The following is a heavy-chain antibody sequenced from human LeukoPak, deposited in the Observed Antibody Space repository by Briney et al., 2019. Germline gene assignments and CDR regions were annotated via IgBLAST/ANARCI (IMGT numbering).Heavy chain of an antibody. CDR2: LNSDGIRT. Sequence: PGGSLRLSCEGFGFAVSTYSMHWVRQTPGQGLVWVSRLNSDGIRTDYADSVRGRFTISRDNAKNTFYMYMDSLRAEDAAVYYCARAGFYNGYDCWGQGTLVTVSS. J-gene: IGHJ4*02. CDR1: GFAVSTYS. V-gene: IGHV3-74*01. D-gene: IGHD5-12*01. CDR3: ARAGFYNGYDC.